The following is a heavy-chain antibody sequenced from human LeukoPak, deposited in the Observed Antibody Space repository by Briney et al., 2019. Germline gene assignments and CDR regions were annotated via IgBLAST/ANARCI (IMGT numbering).Heavy chain of an antibody. Sequence: GESLMISGKGSGYSFSSYWIGWVGQVTGKGREGMGIIYRGDSDTIDSPSFQGQVTISADKSISTAYLQWSSLKASDTAMSYCARHGGDYGDYVYAFDIWGQGTMVTVSS. J-gene: IGHJ3*02. CDR1: GYSFSSYW. CDR2: IYRGDSDT. V-gene: IGHV5-51*01. D-gene: IGHD4-17*01. CDR3: ARHGGDYGDYVYAFDI.